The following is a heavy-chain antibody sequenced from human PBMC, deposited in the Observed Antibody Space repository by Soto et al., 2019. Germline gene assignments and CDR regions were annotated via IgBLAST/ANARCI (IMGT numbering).Heavy chain of an antibody. CDR1: GYPFTGYF. CDR2: INPYSGGA. J-gene: IGHJ5*02. V-gene: IGHV1-2*02. D-gene: IGHD3-10*01. Sequence: GSVKVSFKASGYPFTGYFMHWVRQAPGQGLEWMGWINPYSGGADYAQSFQGRVTMTRDTSISTVYMELSRLRFDDTAVYYCARVIRGAYYNSPLDTWGQGTVVTVSS. CDR3: ARVIRGAYYNSPLDT.